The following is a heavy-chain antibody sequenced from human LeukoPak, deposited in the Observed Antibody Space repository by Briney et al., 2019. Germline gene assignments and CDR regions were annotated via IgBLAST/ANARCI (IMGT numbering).Heavy chain of an antibody. Sequence: SETLSLTCTVSGGSISSHYWSWIRQPPGRGLEWIGYIYYSGSTNYNPSLKSRVTISADTSKNQFSLKLSSVTAADTAVYYCANSPFWSGYYYFDYWGQGTLVTVSS. V-gene: IGHV4-59*11. J-gene: IGHJ4*02. CDR2: IYYSGST. CDR1: GGSISSHY. D-gene: IGHD3-3*01. CDR3: ANSPFWSGYYYFDY.